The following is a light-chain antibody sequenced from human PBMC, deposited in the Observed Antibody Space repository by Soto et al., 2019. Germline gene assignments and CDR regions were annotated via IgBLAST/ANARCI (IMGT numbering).Light chain of an antibody. CDR3: QQQNTMYF. CDR1: QSINSW. J-gene: IGKJ2*01. V-gene: IGKV1-5*01. CDR2: DAS. Sequence: DIQMTQSPSTLSASVGDRVTITCRASQSINSWLAWYQQKPGKAPKLLIYDASSLENGVPSRFRGSGSGTEFTLKISSLRRGGFVTYSSQQQNTMYFFRQGN.